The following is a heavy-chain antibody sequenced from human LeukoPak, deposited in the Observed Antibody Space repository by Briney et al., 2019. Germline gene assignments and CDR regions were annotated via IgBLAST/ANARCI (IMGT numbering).Heavy chain of an antibody. Sequence: PSETLSLTCTVSGSSISDYYWNWIRQPPGKGLEWIGYIYYSGSSNHNPSLKSRVTMSVDTSKNQFSLKLNSVTAADTAVYFCATDGRDGYLDVFDIWGQGTVVTVSS. CDR1: GSSISDYY. V-gene: IGHV4-59*08. J-gene: IGHJ3*02. D-gene: IGHD5-24*01. CDR3: ATDGRDGYLDVFDI. CDR2: IYYSGSS.